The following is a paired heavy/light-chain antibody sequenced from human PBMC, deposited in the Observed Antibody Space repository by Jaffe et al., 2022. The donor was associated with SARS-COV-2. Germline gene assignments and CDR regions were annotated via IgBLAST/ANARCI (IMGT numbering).Heavy chain of an antibody. D-gene: IGHD3-10*01. CDR2: ISWDGSRT. J-gene: IGHJ4*02. CDR1: GFTFNDYA. Sequence: EVQLVESGGVVVQPGGSLRLSCAASGFTFNDYAMHWVRQAPGKGLEWVSLISWDGSRTSYADSVKGRFTISRDNNKNSLYLQMKSLGPEDTALYYCAKDTIRHGSGSCADYWGQGTLVTVSS. V-gene: IGHV3-43D*03. CDR3: AKDTIRHGSGSCADY.
Light chain of an antibody. CDR2: WAS. CDR1: QSVLYSSNKKNY. CDR3: QQYYTTPRLT. V-gene: IGKV4-1*01. Sequence: DIVMTQSPDSLAVSLGERATINCKSSQSVLYSSNKKNYLAWYQQKPGQPPKLLIYWASTRESGVPDRFSGSGSGTDFTLTISSLQAEDVAVYYCQQYYTTPRLTFGGGTKVEIK. J-gene: IGKJ4*01.